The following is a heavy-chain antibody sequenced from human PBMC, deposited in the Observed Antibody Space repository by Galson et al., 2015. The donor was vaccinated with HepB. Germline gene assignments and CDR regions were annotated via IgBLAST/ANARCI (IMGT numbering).Heavy chain of an antibody. V-gene: IGHV3-30*04. CDR3: GGVPPSSGWYIDY. CDR1: GVTFSRCA. J-gene: IGHJ4*02. CDR2: IESDGSDK. Sequence: LRLSCAASGVTFSRCAMHWVRQAPGKGLEWVAVIESDGSDKYYADSVKGRFTISRDNSKNTLYLLMSGLQIEDTAVYYCGGVPPSSGWYIDYWGQGTLVTVSS. D-gene: IGHD6-19*01.